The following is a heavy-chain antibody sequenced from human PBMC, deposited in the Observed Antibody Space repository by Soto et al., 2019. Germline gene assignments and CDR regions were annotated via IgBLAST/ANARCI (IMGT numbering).Heavy chain of an antibody. D-gene: IGHD2-2*01. CDR2: IIPIFGTA. CDR1: GGTFSSYA. Sequence: QVQLVQSGAEVKKPGSSVKVSCKASGGTFSSYAISWVRQAPGPGLEWMGGIIPIFGTANYAQKVQGRVTITADESTSTAYMERSSLRSEDTAVYYCARHVPAAGYDYGMDVWGQGTTVTVSS. CDR3: ARHVPAAGYDYGMDV. V-gene: IGHV1-69*12. J-gene: IGHJ6*02.